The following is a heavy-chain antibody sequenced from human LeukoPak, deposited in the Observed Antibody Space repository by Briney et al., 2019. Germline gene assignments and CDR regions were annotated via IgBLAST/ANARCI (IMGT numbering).Heavy chain of an antibody. D-gene: IGHD3-22*01. CDR3: VRDSSGYYLGY. Sequence: PGRSLRLSCAASGFTFSSYAMHWVRQAPGKGLEWVAVISYDGSNKYYADSVKGRFTISRDNSKNTLYLQMNSLRAEDTAVYYCVRDSSGYYLGYWGQGTLVTVSS. J-gene: IGHJ4*02. CDR2: ISYDGSNK. V-gene: IGHV3-30-3*01. CDR1: GFTFSSYA.